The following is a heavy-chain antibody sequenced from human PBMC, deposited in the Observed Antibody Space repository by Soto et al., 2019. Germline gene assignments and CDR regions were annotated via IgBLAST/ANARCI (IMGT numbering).Heavy chain of an antibody. V-gene: IGHV4-4*02. D-gene: IGHD6-19*01. CDR3: ARSFGWYAMDC. J-gene: IGHJ4*02. Sequence: QVLLQESGPGLVQPSGTLSLSCAVSGSSISSHSFWGWVRQPPGKGLEWIGDISHSGSVNFNPSLKGRVTISMDKSKNQFSLKLNSVTAADTAVYYCARSFGWYAMDCWGQGTLVIVSS. CDR1: GSSISSHSF. CDR2: ISHSGSV.